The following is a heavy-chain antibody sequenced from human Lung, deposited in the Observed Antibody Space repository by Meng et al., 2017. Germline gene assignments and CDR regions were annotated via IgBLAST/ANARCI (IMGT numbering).Heavy chain of an antibody. V-gene: IGHV4-34*01. CDR2: INHSGST. D-gene: IGHD4-11*01. CDR1: GASFSDYY. Sequence: QVHFPRWGEGVWKPSEPLSLTCVVSGASFSDYYGSWIRQTPGKGLEWIGEINHSGSTNYNPSLESRATISVDTSQNNLSLKLSSVTAADSAVYYCARGPTTMAHDFDYWGQGTLVTVSS. J-gene: IGHJ4*02. CDR3: ARGPTTMAHDFDY.